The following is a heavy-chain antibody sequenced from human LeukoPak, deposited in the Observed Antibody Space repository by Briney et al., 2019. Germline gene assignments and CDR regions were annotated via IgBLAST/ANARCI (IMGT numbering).Heavy chain of an antibody. V-gene: IGHV4-59*01. D-gene: IGHD6-19*01. CDR1: GGSISSYY. J-gene: IGHJ4*02. CDR2: ISYSGST. CDR3: ARVDSSGWSSYFDY. Sequence: DPSETLSLTCTVSGGSISSYYWSWIRQPPGKGLEWMGYISYSGSTNYNPSLKSRVTISVDTSKNQFSLKLSSVTAADTAVYYCARVDSSGWSSYFDYWGQGTLVTVSS.